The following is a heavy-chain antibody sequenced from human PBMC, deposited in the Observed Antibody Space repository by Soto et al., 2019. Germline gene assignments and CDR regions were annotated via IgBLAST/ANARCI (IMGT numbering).Heavy chain of an antibody. CDR3: ARSAEADSIILGADAFDI. Sequence: GGSLRLSCAASGFTFSSYSMNWVRQAPGKGLEWVSYISSSSSTIYYADSVMGRFTISRDNAKNSLYLQMNSLRAEDTAVYYCARSAEADSIILGADAFDIWGQGTMVTVSS. V-gene: IGHV3-48*01. D-gene: IGHD6-19*01. J-gene: IGHJ3*02. CDR1: GFTFSSYS. CDR2: ISSSSSTI.